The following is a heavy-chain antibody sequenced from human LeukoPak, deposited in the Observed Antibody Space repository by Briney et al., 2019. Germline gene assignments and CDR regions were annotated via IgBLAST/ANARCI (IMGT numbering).Heavy chain of an antibody. CDR2: IYYSGSA. CDR1: GGSFSGYY. D-gene: IGHD4-11*01. J-gene: IGHJ6*02. CDR3: ARDGSNWANYHYHRVDG. V-gene: IGHV4-59*01. Sequence: SETLSLTCAVYGGSFSGYYWSWIRQPPGKGLEWLGYIYYSGSAAYNPSLKSRVTISVDTSKNQFSLKLSSVTAADTAVYYCARDGSNWANYHYHRVDGWGQGTTVTVSS.